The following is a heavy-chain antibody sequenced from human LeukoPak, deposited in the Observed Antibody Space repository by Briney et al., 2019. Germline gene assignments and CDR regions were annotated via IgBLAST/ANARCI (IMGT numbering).Heavy chain of an antibody. Sequence: GGSLRLSCAASGFTFDGYGMGWVRQAPGKGLEWVSGINWNGGSTGYVDSVKGRFTIYRDNAKNFLYLQMNSLRVEDTALYHCARDGYGYSYDYWGQGTLVTVSS. CDR3: ARDGYGYSYDY. CDR2: INWNGGST. CDR1: GFTFDGYG. D-gene: IGHD5-18*01. V-gene: IGHV3-20*01. J-gene: IGHJ4*02.